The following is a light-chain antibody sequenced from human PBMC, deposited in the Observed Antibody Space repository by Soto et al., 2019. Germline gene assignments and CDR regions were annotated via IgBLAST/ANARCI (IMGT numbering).Light chain of an antibody. Sequence: QSALTQPPSASGSPGQSVTISCTGTSSDVGNYNYVSWYQQYPGKAPKLMIYEVSKRPSGVPDRFSGSKSGNTASLTVSGLQAEDEADYYCSSYADSNNYVFGTGTKVTVL. CDR1: SSDVGNYNY. CDR3: SSYADSNNYV. V-gene: IGLV2-8*01. CDR2: EVS. J-gene: IGLJ1*01.